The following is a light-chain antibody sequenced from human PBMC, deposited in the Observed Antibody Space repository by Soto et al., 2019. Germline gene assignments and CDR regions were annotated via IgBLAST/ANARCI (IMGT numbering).Light chain of an antibody. CDR1: QSISSW. CDR2: KAS. J-gene: IGKJ4*02. Sequence: DIQMTQSPSTLSASVGDRVTITCRASQSISSWLAWYQQKPGKAPKLLIYKASSLESGVPSRFSGSGSGTEFTLTISSLQPDDCASYYCQQQNIYPTFRGGPKVEIK. V-gene: IGKV1-5*03. CDR3: QQQNIYPT.